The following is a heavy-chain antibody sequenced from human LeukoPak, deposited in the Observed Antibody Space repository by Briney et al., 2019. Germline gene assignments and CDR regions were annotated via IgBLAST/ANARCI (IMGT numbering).Heavy chain of an antibody. V-gene: IGHV3-21*01. CDR2: ISSSSSYI. J-gene: IGHJ6*03. D-gene: IGHD2-2*01. CDR3: AREGPYCSSTSCYDDYYYYYMDV. CDR1: GSTFSSYA. Sequence: PGGSLRLSCAASGSTFSSYAMSWVRQAPGKGLEWVSSISSSSSYIYYADSVKGRFTISRDNAKNSLYLQMNSLRAEDTAVYYCAREGPYCSSTSCYDDYYYYYMDVWGKGTTVTVSS.